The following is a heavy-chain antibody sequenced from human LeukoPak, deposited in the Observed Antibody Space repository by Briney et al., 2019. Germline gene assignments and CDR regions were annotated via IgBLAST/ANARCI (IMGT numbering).Heavy chain of an antibody. CDR3: ARVEGLISGSWYMRRGMNWFDP. Sequence: PGGSLRLSCAASGFTFSSYWMSWVRQAPGKGLEWVANIKQDGSEKYYVDSVKGRFTISRDNAKNSLYLQTNSLRAEDTAVYYCARVEGLISGSWYMRRGMNWFDPWGQGTLVTVSS. J-gene: IGHJ5*02. CDR1: GFTFSSYW. V-gene: IGHV3-7*01. D-gene: IGHD6-13*01. CDR2: IKQDGSEK.